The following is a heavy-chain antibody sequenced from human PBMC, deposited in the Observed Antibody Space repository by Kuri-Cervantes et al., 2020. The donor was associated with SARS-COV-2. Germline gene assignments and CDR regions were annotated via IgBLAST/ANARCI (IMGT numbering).Heavy chain of an antibody. J-gene: IGHJ3*02. D-gene: IGHD2-2*01. CDR1: GFTFSSYG. V-gene: IGHV3-30*19. CDR2: ISYDGSNK. Sequence: GESLKISCAASGFTFSSYGMHWVRQAPGKGLEWVAVISYDGSNKYYADSVKGRFTISRDNSKNTLYPQMNSLRAEDTAVYYCAREGDIVVVHDAFDIWGQGTMVTVSS. CDR3: AREGDIVVVHDAFDI.